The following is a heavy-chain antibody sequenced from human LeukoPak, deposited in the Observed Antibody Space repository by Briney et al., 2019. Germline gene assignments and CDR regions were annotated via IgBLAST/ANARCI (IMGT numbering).Heavy chain of an antibody. D-gene: IGHD1-26*01. J-gene: IGHJ5*02. Sequence: GGSLRLSCAASGFTFSSYSMNWVRQAPGKGLEYVSAISSNGGSTYYADSVKGRFTISRDNSKNTLYLQMSSLRAEDTAVYYCVKESLSGSYNWFDPWGQGTLVTVSS. V-gene: IGHV3-64D*06. CDR2: ISSNGGST. CDR3: VKESLSGSYNWFDP. CDR1: GFTFSSYS.